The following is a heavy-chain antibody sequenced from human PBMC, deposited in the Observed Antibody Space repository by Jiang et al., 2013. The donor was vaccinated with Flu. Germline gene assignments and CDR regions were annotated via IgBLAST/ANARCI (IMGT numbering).Heavy chain of an antibody. D-gene: IGHD6-13*01. V-gene: IGHV4-59*08. J-gene: IGHJ3*02. CDR1: GGSISSYY. CDR3: ARQYSISSSWYEGAFDI. Sequence: LLKPSETLSLTCTVSGGSISSYYRSWIRQPPGKGLEWIGYIYYSGSTNYNPSLKSRVTISVDTSKNQFSLKLSSVTAADTAVYYCARQYSISSSWYEGAFDIWGQGTMVTVSS. CDR2: IYYSGST.